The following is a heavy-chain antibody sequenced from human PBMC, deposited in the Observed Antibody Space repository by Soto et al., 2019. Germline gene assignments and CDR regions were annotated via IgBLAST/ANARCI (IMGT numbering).Heavy chain of an antibody. V-gene: IGHV1-3*01. Sequence: ASVKVSCKASGCTFTSYAMHWVRQAPGQRLEWMGWINAGNGNTKYSQKFQGRVTITRDTSASTAYMELSSLRSEDTAVYYCARWGDYYDSSGYFYAFDIWGQGTMVTVSS. D-gene: IGHD3-22*01. J-gene: IGHJ3*02. CDR1: GCTFTSYA. CDR2: INAGNGNT. CDR3: ARWGDYYDSSGYFYAFDI.